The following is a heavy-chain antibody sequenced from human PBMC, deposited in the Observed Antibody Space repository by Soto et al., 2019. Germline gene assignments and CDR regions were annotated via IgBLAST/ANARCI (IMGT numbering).Heavy chain of an antibody. Sequence: PSETLSLTXTVSGASVTSSSYFWGWIRQPPGKGLEWIGTIYYNGNTFYNPSLKSRLSISVDSSKNQLSLNLDSVTAADTAIYFCARRPYTVTTWDFWGQGTLVTVSS. J-gene: IGHJ4*02. CDR3: ARRPYTVTTWDF. D-gene: IGHD4-17*01. V-gene: IGHV4-39*01. CDR1: GASVTSSSYF. CDR2: IYYNGNT.